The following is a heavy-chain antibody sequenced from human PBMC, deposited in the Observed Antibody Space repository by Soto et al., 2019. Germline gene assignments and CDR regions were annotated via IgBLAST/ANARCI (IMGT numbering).Heavy chain of an antibody. D-gene: IGHD4-17*01. Sequence: SETLSLTCTVSGGSISSGGYYWSWIRQHPGKGLEWIGYIYYSGSTYYNPSLKSRVTISIDTSKNQFSLKLSSVTAEDTAVYYCARDRDDFSDYYAFDIWGQGTMVTVSS. J-gene: IGHJ3*02. V-gene: IGHV4-31*03. CDR2: IYYSGST. CDR3: ARDRDDFSDYYAFDI. CDR1: GGSISSGGYY.